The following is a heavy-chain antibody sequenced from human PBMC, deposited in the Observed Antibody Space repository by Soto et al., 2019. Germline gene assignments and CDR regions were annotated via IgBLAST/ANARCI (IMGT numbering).Heavy chain of an antibody. CDR1: GYSFTSYW. CDR2: IDPSDSYT. Sequence: EVQLVQSGAEVKKPGESLRISCKGSGYSFTSYWISWVRQMPGKGLEWMGRIDPSDSYTNYSPSFQGHVTISADKSISTAYLQWSSLKASDTAMYYCARQTYEKQWLGRYNWFDPWGQGTLVTVSS. CDR3: ARQTYEKQWLGRYNWFDP. J-gene: IGHJ5*02. D-gene: IGHD6-19*01. V-gene: IGHV5-10-1*03.